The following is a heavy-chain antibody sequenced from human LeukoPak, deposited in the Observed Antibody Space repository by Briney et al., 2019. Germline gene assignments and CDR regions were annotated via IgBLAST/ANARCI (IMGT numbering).Heavy chain of an antibody. V-gene: IGHV4-4*02. J-gene: IGHJ4*02. CDR1: DGSISSNHW. Sequence: PSETLSLTCVVSDGSISSNHWWSWVRQPPGKGLEWIGEIYHSGRTNYNPSLKSRVTISVDKSKNQFSVNLNSVTAADTAVYYCARSYDTGWYEDYWGQGTLVTVSS. CDR2: IYHSGRT. D-gene: IGHD6-19*01. CDR3: ARSYDTGWYEDY.